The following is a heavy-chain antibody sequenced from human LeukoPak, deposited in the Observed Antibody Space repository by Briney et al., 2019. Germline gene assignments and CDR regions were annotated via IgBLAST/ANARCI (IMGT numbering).Heavy chain of an antibody. J-gene: IGHJ3*02. D-gene: IGHD2-2*01. V-gene: IGHV1-2*02. CDR1: GYTFTGYY. CDR2: INPSSGGT. CDR3: ARGLQRSRDNPFYCSSTSCQLLSAFDI. Sequence: ASVKVSCKASGYTFTGYYMHWVRQAPGQGLEWMGWINPSSGGTNYAQKFQGRVTMTRDTSISTAYMELSRLRSDDTAVYYCARGLQRSRDNPFYCSSTSCQLLSAFDIWGQGTMVTVSS.